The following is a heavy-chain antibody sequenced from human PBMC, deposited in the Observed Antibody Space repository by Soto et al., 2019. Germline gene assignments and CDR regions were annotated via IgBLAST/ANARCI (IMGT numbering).Heavy chain of an antibody. V-gene: IGHV3-9*01. D-gene: IGHD3-10*01. CDR1: GFTFDDYA. CDR2: FSWNGASI. CDR3: ANLPLYGSGFDC. Sequence: EVQLVESGGGLVQPGRSLRLSCAASGFTFDDYAIHWVRQAPGRGLEWVAGFSWNGASIGYADSVKGRFTISRDNAKNSLHLQMNSLRSEDTALYYCANLPLYGSGFDCWGQGTLVTVSS. J-gene: IGHJ4*02.